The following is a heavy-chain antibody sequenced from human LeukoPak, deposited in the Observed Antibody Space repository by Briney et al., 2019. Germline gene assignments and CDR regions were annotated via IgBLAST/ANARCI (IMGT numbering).Heavy chain of an antibody. V-gene: IGHV4-4*07. D-gene: IGHD6-13*01. Sequence: PSETLSLTCTVSGGSISSYYWSWIRQPAGKGLEWIGRIYTSGGTNYNPSLKSRVTISVDTSKNQFSLKLSSVTAADTAVYYCTRGGDSSSWRPFDYWGQGTLVTVSS. J-gene: IGHJ4*02. CDR1: GGSISSYY. CDR2: IYTSGGT. CDR3: TRGGDSSSWRPFDY.